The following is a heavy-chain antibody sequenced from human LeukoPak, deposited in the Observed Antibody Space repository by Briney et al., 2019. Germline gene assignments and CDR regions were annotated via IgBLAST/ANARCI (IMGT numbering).Heavy chain of an antibody. CDR2: ISAYNGNT. J-gene: IGHJ5*02. CDR1: GYTFTSYG. Sequence: ASVKVSCKASGYTFTSYGISWVRQAPGQGLEWMGWISAYNGNTNYAQKLQGRVTMTTDTSTSTAYMELRSLRSDDTAVYYCAREGYCSGGSCYSSYSNWFDPWGQETLVTVSS. D-gene: IGHD2-15*01. V-gene: IGHV1-18*01. CDR3: AREGYCSGGSCYSSYSNWFDP.